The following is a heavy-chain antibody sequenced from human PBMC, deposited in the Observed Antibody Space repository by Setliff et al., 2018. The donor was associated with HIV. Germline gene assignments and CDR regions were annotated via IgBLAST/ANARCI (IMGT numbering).Heavy chain of an antibody. Sequence: GASVKVSCKASRYTFTSYDINWVRQATGQGLEWMGWMNPNSGNTGYAQKFQGRVTITRSTSISTAYMELSSLRSEDTAVYYCARVVTGGGNWFDPWGQGTLVTVSS. V-gene: IGHV1-8*03. CDR3: ARVVTGGGNWFDP. CDR1: RYTFTSYD. D-gene: IGHD2-21*02. J-gene: IGHJ5*02. CDR2: MNPNSGNT.